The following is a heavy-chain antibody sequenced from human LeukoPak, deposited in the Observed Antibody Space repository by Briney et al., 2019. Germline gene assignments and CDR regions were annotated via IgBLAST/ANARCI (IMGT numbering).Heavy chain of an antibody. D-gene: IGHD2-2*01. CDR3: ARDFCSSARCNIRWFDP. J-gene: IGHJ5*02. CDR2: IYSGGDT. Sequence: GGSLRLSCAASGFTVSNNLMSWVRQAPGKGLEWVSVIYSGGDTYYADSVKGRFTISRDSSKNTLYLQMNSLRHEDTAVYYCARDFCSSARCNIRWFDPWGQGTLVTVSS. CDR1: GFTVSNNL. V-gene: IGHV3-66*02.